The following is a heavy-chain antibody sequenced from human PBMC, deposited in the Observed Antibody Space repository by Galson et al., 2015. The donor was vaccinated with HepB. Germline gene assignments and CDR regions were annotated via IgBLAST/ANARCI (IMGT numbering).Heavy chain of an antibody. CDR3: ASLTSRDIVVVPAAIPVDYYYYYMDV. Sequence: SVKVSCKASGGTFSSYAISWVRQAPGQGLEWMGGIIPIFGTANYAQKFQGRVTITADESTSTAYMELSSLRSEDTAVYYCASLTSRDIVVVPAAIPVDYYYYYMDVWGKGTTVTVSS. J-gene: IGHJ6*03. CDR2: IIPIFGTA. D-gene: IGHD2-2*02. V-gene: IGHV1-69*13. CDR1: GGTFSSYA.